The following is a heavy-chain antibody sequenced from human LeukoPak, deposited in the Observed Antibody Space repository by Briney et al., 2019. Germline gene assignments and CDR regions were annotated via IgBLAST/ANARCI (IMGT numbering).Heavy chain of an antibody. CDR3: HPLGYTSN. CDR2: VKDDGTT. V-gene: IGHV3-74*01. J-gene: IGHJ4*02. D-gene: IGHD6-19*01. Sequence: GGSLRLSCAVSGFTSGFTFSSRWMHWVRQAPGKGLVWVSLVKDDGTTNYADSVKGRFTVSRDNAKNTMYLQMNNLRVEDTALYFCHPLGYTSNWGQGTLVTVSS. CDR1: GFTFSSRW.